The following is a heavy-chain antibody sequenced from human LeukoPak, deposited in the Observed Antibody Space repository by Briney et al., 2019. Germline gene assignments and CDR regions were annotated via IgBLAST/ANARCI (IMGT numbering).Heavy chain of an antibody. V-gene: IGHV3-43D*03. CDR2: ISWNGGST. J-gene: IGHJ5*02. D-gene: IGHD2-15*01. CDR1: GFTFDDYA. Sequence: GGSLRLSCAASGFTFDDYAMHWVRQAPGKGLEWVSLISWNGGSTYYADSVKGRFTISRDNSKNSLYLQMNSLRAEDTALYYCAKDGVVAALGDNWFDPWGQGTQATVSS. CDR3: AKDGVVAALGDNWFDP.